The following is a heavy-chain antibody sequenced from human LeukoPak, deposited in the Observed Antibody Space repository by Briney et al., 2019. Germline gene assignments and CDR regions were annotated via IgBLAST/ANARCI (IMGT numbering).Heavy chain of an antibody. J-gene: IGHJ3*02. CDR1: GGTFSSYA. Sequence: ASVKVSCKASGGTFSSYAISWVRQAPGQGLEWMGRIIPIFGIANYAQKFQGRVTITADESTSTAYMELSSLRSEDTAVYYCAKPGRYDYVWGSYRYSDAFDIWGQGTMVTVSS. CDR2: IIPIFGIA. D-gene: IGHD3-16*02. V-gene: IGHV1-69*13. CDR3: AKPGRYDYVWGSYRYSDAFDI.